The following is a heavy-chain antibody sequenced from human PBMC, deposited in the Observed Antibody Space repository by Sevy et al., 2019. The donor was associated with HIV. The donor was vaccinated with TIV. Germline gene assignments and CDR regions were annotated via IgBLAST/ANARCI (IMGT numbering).Heavy chain of an antibody. CDR3: ARDCSSTSCLWGMDV. J-gene: IGHJ6*02. CDR1: GFMFSNYW. D-gene: IGHD2-2*01. V-gene: IGHV3-7*03. Sequence: GGSLRLSCVASGFMFSNYWMSWVRQAPGKGLEWVANIKRDGSEKYYVASVKGRFTISRDNAKNSLYRQMNSLRVEDTAVYYCARDCSSTSCLWGMDVWGPGTTVTVS. CDR2: IKRDGSEK.